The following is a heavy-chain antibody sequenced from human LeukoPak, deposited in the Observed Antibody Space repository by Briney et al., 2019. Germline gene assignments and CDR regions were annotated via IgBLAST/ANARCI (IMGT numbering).Heavy chain of an antibody. CDR1: GGSISSDY. CDR3: ARLQLGNRPFWYFDL. V-gene: IGHV4-59*08. CDR2: IYYSGST. D-gene: IGHD7-27*01. Sequence: SETLSLTCTVSGGSISSDYWSWIRQPPGKGLEWIGYIYYSGSTNYNPSLKSRVTISIDTSKNQFSLNLNSVTAADTAVYYCARLQLGNRPFWYFDLWGRGTLVTVSS. J-gene: IGHJ2*01.